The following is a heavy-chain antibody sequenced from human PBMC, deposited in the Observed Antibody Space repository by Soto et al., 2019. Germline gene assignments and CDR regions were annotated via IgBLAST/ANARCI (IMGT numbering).Heavy chain of an antibody. CDR1: GYTFTSYG. V-gene: IGHV1-18*04. CDR2: ISAYNGNT. CDR3: ARVGLNHFDYYYYGMDV. D-gene: IGHD2-21*01. Sequence: GASVKVSCKASGYTFTSYGISWVRQAPGQGLEWMGWISAYNGNTNYTQKLQGRVTMTTDTSTSTAYMELRSLRSDDTAVYYCARVGLNHFDYYYYGMDVWGQGTTVTVSS. J-gene: IGHJ6*02.